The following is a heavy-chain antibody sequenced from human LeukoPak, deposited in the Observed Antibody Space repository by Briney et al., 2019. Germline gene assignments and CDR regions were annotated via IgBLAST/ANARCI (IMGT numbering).Heavy chain of an antibody. V-gene: IGHV3-11*04. CDR1: GFTFNEYY. Sequence: GGSLRLSCAASGFTFNEYYMTWIRQVPGRGLDWISYITSSGTTIYYADSLKGRFTISRDNAKNSLYLQMNSLKAEDSAVYYCARMFGGGGNYPDAFDIWGQGTMVTVSS. D-gene: IGHD3-16*01. J-gene: IGHJ3*02. CDR2: ITSSGTTI. CDR3: ARMFGGGGNYPDAFDI.